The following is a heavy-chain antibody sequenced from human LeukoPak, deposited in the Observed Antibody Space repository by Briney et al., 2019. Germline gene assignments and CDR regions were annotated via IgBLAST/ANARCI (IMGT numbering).Heavy chain of an antibody. Sequence: SVKVSCKASGGTFSSYAISWVRQAPGQGLEWIGRIIPILGIANYAQKFQGRVTITADKSTSTAYMELSSLRSEDTAVYYCARGWFPGDSLSNWGQGTLVIVSS. V-gene: IGHV1-69*04. CDR3: ARGWFPGDSLSN. J-gene: IGHJ4*02. CDR1: GGTFSSYA. CDR2: IIPILGIA. D-gene: IGHD2-15*01.